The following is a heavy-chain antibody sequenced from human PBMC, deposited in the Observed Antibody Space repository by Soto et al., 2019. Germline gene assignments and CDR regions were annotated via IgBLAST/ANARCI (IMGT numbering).Heavy chain of an antibody. Sequence: EVQLVEPGGNLIQPGGSLRLSCAASGFTVTNKYMTWVRQAPGKGLEWVSLIYSGGATSYADSVKGRFTISRDNSKDILYLQVNSLRAEDTAVYYCARVDYGDYGWYFDLWGRGTLVTVSS. V-gene: IGHV3-53*01. CDR1: GFTVTNKY. D-gene: IGHD4-17*01. J-gene: IGHJ2*01. CDR3: ARVDYGDYGWYFDL. CDR2: IYSGGAT.